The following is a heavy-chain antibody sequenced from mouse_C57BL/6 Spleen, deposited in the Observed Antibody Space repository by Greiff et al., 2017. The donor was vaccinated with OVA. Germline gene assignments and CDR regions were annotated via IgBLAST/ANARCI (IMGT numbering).Heavy chain of an antibody. J-gene: IGHJ1*03. CDR3: TRPGYFDV. Sequence: EVMLVQSGGGLVQPGGSMKLSCAASGFTFSDAWMDWVRQSPEQGLEWVAEIRHKANNHTTYYAESVKGRFTISRDDYKSSVYLQMNSLRAEDTGSYYCTRPGYFDVWGTGTTVTVSS. CDR2: IRHKANNHTT. CDR1: GFTFSDAW. V-gene: IGHV6-6*01.